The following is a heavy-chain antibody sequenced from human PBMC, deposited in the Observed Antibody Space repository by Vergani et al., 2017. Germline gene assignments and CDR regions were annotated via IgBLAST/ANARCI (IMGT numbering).Heavy chain of an antibody. CDR2: IRYDGSNK. J-gene: IGHJ3*02. CDR1: GFTFSSYG. Sequence: QVQLVESGGGVVQPGGSLRLSCAASGFTFSSYGMHWVRQAPGKGLEWVAFIRYDGSNKYYADSVKGRFTISRDNSKNTLYLQMNSLRAEDTALYYCAKGWNDVDAFDIWGQGTMVTVSA. D-gene: IGHD1-1*01. V-gene: IGHV3-30*02. CDR3: AKGWNDVDAFDI.